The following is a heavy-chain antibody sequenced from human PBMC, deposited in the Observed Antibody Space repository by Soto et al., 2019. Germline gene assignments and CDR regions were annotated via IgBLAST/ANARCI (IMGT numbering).Heavy chain of an antibody. CDR3: AKERVGLGDYFDY. D-gene: IGHD3-16*01. J-gene: IGHJ4*02. CDR2: ISGSGGST. Sequence: EVQLLESGGGLVQPGGSLRLSCADSGFTFSSYAMSWVRQAPGKGLEWVSAISGSGGSTYYADSVKGRFTISRDNSKNTLYLQMNSLRAEDTDVYYCAKERVGLGDYFDYWGQGTLVTVSS. CDR1: GFTFSSYA. V-gene: IGHV3-23*01.